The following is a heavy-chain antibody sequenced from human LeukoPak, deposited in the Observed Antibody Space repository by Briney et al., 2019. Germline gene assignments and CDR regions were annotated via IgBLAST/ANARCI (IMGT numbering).Heavy chain of an antibody. V-gene: IGHV1-2*02. Sequence: ASVKVSCKASGCTFTGYYMHWVRQAPGQGLEWMGWINLNSGGTNYAQKFQGGVTMTRDTSISTAYMELSRLRSDDTAVYYCARAHQLLFNWFDPWGQGTLVTVSS. J-gene: IGHJ5*02. D-gene: IGHD2-2*01. CDR2: INLNSGGT. CDR1: GCTFTGYY. CDR3: ARAHQLLFNWFDP.